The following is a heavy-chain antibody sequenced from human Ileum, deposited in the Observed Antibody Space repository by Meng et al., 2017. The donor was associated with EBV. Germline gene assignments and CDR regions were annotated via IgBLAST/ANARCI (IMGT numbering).Heavy chain of an antibody. CDR2: MNPKTGTA. D-gene: IGHD5-24*01. CDR1: GYTFTNYD. V-gene: IGHV1-8*01. CDR3: VRTLERGDY. J-gene: IGHJ4*02. Sequence: QVKLVQSGAEVKKPGASVKDSCKASGYTFTNYDISWVRQATGQGLEWMGWMNPKTGTAHYAQKFQGRVSMTRDTSITTAYMELSSLTSEDTAVYYCVRTLERGDYWGQGTLVTVSS.